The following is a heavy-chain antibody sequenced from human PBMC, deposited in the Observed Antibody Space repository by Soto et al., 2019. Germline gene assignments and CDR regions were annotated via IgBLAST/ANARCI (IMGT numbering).Heavy chain of an antibody. J-gene: IGHJ4*02. CDR3: ARRRERGKYYFDY. Sequence: SETLSLTCAVYGGSFSGYYWSWIRQPPWKGLEWIGEINHSGSANYNPSLKSRVTISVDTSKNQFSLKLSSVTAADTAVYYCARRRERGKYYFDYWGQGTLVTVSS. CDR1: GGSFSGYY. CDR2: INHSGSA. V-gene: IGHV4-34*01. D-gene: IGHD1-26*01.